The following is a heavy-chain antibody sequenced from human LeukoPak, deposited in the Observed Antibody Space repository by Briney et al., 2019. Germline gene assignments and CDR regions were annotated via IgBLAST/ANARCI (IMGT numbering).Heavy chain of an antibody. CDR1: GGSINSSSYY. D-gene: IGHD3-10*01. Sequence: SETLSLTCTVSGGSINSSSYYWGWIRQPPGTGLEWIGSIFYSGNTYDNPSLKSRVTISVDTSKNQFSLKLSSVTAADTAVYYCERIRWFGELLYAFDIWGQGTMVTVSS. J-gene: IGHJ3*02. V-gene: IGHV4-39*01. CDR2: IFYSGNT. CDR3: ERIRWFGELLYAFDI.